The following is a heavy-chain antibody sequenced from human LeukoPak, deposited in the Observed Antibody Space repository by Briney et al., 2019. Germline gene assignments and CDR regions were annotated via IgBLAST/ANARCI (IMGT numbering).Heavy chain of an antibody. D-gene: IGHD2-15*01. CDR1: GYTFTGYF. Sequence: GASVKVSCKASGYTFTGYFVHWVRQAPGQGLEWMGWINPNSGGTNYAPKFQGRVTMTRDTSISTTYMELSRLRSDDTAVYYCARRFTYPQPGYCSGGSCYSELYYFDYWGQGTLVTVSS. V-gene: IGHV1-2*02. J-gene: IGHJ4*02. CDR2: INPNSGGT. CDR3: ARRFTYPQPGYCSGGSCYSELYYFDY.